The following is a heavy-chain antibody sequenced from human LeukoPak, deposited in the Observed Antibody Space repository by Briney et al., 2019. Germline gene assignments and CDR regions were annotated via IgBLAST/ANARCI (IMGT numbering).Heavy chain of an antibody. Sequence: GGSLRLSCAASGFTFDDYAMHWVRQAPGKGLEWVSLISWDGGSTYYADSVKGRFTISRDNSKNSLYLQMNCLRAEDTALYYCAKPYYDNAFDIWGQGTMVTVSS. CDR2: ISWDGGST. CDR3: AKPYYDNAFDI. D-gene: IGHD3-22*01. CDR1: GFTFDDYA. V-gene: IGHV3-43D*03. J-gene: IGHJ3*02.